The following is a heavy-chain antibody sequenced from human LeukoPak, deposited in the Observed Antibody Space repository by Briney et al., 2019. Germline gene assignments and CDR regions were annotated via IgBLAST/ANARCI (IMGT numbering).Heavy chain of an antibody. D-gene: IGHD4-11*01. CDR3: AKSVEHSNYRKFHD. CDR2: IRSSGSST. CDR1: GFTFSSYA. Sequence: PGGSLRLSCAASGFTFSSYAMSWVRQAPGKGLEWVSGIRSSGSSTYYTYADSVKGRFTISRDNSENTRYLQMNSLRAEDTAVYYCAKSVEHSNYRKFHDWGQGTLVTVSS. V-gene: IGHV3-23*01. J-gene: IGHJ4*02.